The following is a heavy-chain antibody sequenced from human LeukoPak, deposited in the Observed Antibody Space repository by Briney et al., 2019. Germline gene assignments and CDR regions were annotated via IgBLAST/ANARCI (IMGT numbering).Heavy chain of an antibody. V-gene: IGHV3-30-3*01. CDR3: ARGCGGDCYNFDY. CDR2: ISYDGGNK. J-gene: IGHJ4*02. Sequence: GGSLRLSCAASGFTFSSYAMHWVRQAPGKGLEWVAVISYDGGNKYYADSVKGRFTISRDNSKNTLYLQMNSLRAEDTAVYYCARGCGGDCYNFDYWGQGTLVTVSS. CDR1: GFTFSSYA. D-gene: IGHD2-21*02.